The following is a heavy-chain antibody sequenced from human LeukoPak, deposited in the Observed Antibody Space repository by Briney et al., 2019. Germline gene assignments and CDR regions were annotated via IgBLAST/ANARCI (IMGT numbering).Heavy chain of an antibody. CDR2: INTNTGNP. CDR3: ARLPLRTYYYDSSGYYYFDY. V-gene: IGHV7-4-1*02. CDR1: GYTFTSYA. J-gene: IGHJ4*02. Sequence: ASVKVSCKASGYTFTSYAMNWVRQAPGQGLEWMGWINTNTGNPTYAQGFTGRFVFPLDTSVSTAYLQISSLKAEDTAVYYCARLPLRTYYYDSSGYYYFDYWGQGTLVTVSS. D-gene: IGHD3-22*01.